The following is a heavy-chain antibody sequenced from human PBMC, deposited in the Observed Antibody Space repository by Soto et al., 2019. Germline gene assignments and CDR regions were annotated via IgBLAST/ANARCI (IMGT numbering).Heavy chain of an antibody. CDR2: IYYNGRT. Sequence: QVQLQESGPGLVKPSETLSLTCTVSGGSISSKYCSWIRQPPGKGLEWIGYIYYNGRTNYNPSLKSRVTISVDTSRNQFSLKLSSVPAADTAVYYCARLRWATIAEAGSFDYWGQGILVTVSS. V-gene: IGHV4-59*08. CDR1: GGSISSKY. CDR3: ARLRWATIAEAGSFDY. D-gene: IGHD6-13*01. J-gene: IGHJ4*02.